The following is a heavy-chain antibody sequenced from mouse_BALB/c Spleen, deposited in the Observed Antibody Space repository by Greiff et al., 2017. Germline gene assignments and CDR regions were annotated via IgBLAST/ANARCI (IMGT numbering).Heavy chain of an antibody. CDR3: ARGMIHYYAMDY. CDR1: GFTFSDYY. D-gene: IGHD2-3*01. J-gene: IGHJ4*01. CDR2: ISDGGSYT. V-gene: IGHV5-4*02. Sequence: DVHLVESGGGLVKPGGSLKLSCAASGFTFSDYYMYWVRQTPEKRLEWVATISDGGSYTYYPDSVKGRFTISRDNAKNNLYLQMSSLKSEDTAMYYCARGMIHYYAMDYWGQGTSVTVSS.